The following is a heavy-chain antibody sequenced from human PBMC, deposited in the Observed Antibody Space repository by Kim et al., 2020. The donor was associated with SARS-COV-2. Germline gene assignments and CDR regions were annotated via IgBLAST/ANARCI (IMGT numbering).Heavy chain of an antibody. J-gene: IGHJ4*01. CDR3: GRVTYGSAGYYYFDC. V-gene: IGHV3-11*05. CDR2: ISGVNDYT. CDR1: RFTFSDYY. Sequence: GGSLRLSCAASRFTFSDYYMRWIRKAPGKGLEWVSYISGVNDYTRYADSVKGRFTISRDNAKTSLYLQMDSLRAEDTALYNCGRVTYGSAGYYYFDCWG. D-gene: IGHD3-10*01.